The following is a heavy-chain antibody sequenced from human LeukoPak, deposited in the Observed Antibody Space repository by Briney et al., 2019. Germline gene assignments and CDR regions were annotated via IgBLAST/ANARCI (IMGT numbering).Heavy chain of an antibody. D-gene: IGHD6-25*01. V-gene: IGHV3-53*01. CDR3: ARAGGIAAAGFVDV. CDR2: IYSGGST. J-gene: IGHJ6*04. CDR1: GFTVSSNY. Sequence: PGGSLRLSCAASGFTVSSNYMSWVSQAPGKGLEWVSVIYSGGSTHYADSVKGRFTISRDNSKNTLYLQMNSLRAEDTAVYYCARAGGIAAAGFVDVWGKGTTVTVFS.